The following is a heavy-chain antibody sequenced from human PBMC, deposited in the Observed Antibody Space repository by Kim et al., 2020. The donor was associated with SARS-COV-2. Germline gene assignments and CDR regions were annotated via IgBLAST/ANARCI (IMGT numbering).Heavy chain of an antibody. J-gene: IGHJ6*02. Sequence: SETLSLTCTVSGGSVSSGSYYWSWIRQPPGKGLEWIAYIYNSGSTDYNPSLKSRVTISVDTSKNQFSLKLTSVTAADTAVYYCARLPFWGRGTTDTVSS. CDR2: IYNSGST. V-gene: IGHV4-61*01. CDR1: GGSVSSGSYY. CDR3: ARLPF.